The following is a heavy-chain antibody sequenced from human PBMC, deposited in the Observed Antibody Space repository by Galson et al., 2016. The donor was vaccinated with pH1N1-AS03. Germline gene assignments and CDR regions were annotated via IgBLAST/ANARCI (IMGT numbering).Heavy chain of an antibody. CDR1: GFTFSSYG. Sequence: SPRLSCAASGFTFSSYGLHCVRQAPGKGLEWVTLIRHDGSNRYYADSVKGRFTISRDNSKNTLFLQMNSLRPEDTAVYYCAQDRMNGIDGTTTWCAPWGQGAQVTVSS. D-gene: IGHD1/OR15-1a*01. CDR3: AQDRMNGIDGTTTWCAP. CDR2: IRHDGSNR. V-gene: IGHV3-30*02. J-gene: IGHJ5*02.